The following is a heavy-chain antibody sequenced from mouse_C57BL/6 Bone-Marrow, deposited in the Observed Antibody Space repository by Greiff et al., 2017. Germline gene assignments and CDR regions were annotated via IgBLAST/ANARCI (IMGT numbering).Heavy chain of an antibody. Sequence: VQLQQSGAELVKPGASVKISCKASGYAFSSYWMNWVKQRPGKGLEWIGQIYPGDGDTNYNGKFKGKATLTADKSSSTAYMQLSSLTSEDSAVYFCARGAYYYGSSSFAYWGQGTLVTVSA. D-gene: IGHD1-1*01. CDR1: GYAFSSYW. CDR2: IYPGDGDT. J-gene: IGHJ3*01. CDR3: ARGAYYYGSSSFAY. V-gene: IGHV1-80*01.